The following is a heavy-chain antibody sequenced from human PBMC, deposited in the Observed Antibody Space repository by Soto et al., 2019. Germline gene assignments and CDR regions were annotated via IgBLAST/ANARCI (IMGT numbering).Heavy chain of an antibody. D-gene: IGHD6-6*01. CDR3: ARQMYSSSSDYYYYGMDV. Sequence: PGESLKISCKGSGYSFTSYWIGWVRQMPGKGLEWMGIIYPGDSDTRYSPSFQGQVTISADKSISTAYLQWSSLKASDTAIYYCARQMYSSSSDYYYYGMDVWGQGTTVTVSS. J-gene: IGHJ6*02. CDR2: IYPGDSDT. CDR1: GYSFTSYW. V-gene: IGHV5-51*01.